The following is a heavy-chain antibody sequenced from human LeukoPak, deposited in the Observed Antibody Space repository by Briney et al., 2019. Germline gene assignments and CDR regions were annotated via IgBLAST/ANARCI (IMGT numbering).Heavy chain of an antibody. J-gene: IGHJ6*02. CDR1: GFTFSSYA. D-gene: IGHD1-1*01. CDR2: ISGSGGST. Sequence: GGSLRLSCAASGFTFSSYAMSWVRQAPGKGLEWVSAISGSGGSTYYADSVKGRFTISRDNSKNTLYLQMNTLRAEDTAVYYCVKALNWNPDYYHYGLDVWGQGTTVTVSS. CDR3: VKALNWNPDYYHYGLDV. V-gene: IGHV3-23*01.